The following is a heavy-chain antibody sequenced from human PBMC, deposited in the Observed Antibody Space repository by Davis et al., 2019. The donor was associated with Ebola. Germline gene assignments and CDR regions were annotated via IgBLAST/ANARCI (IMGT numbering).Heavy chain of an antibody. CDR2: ISSVATNK. CDR1: GFTFGSFG. CDR3: AKGFTYGDYLEY. Sequence: GESLKISCAAAGFTFGSFGMHWVRQAPGKGLEWVALISSVATNKYYADSVRGRFTISRDNSKSTLYLQMNNLRAEDTGLYYCAKGFTYGDYLEYWGLGTLVTVSS. V-gene: IGHV3-30*18. D-gene: IGHD4-17*01. J-gene: IGHJ4*02.